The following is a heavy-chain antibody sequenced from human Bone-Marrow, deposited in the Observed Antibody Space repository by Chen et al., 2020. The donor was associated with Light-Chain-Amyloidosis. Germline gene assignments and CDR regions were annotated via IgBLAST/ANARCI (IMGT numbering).Heavy chain of an antibody. CDR2: IYYSGST. J-gene: IGHJ4*02. CDR1: GGSISSSGYY. V-gene: IGHV4-39*01. CDR3: ARWLRFDSRGYPFDY. D-gene: IGHD3-22*01. Sequence: QLQLQESGPGLVKPSESLSLTCTVSGGSISSSGYYWAWIRQPPGNGLEWIGTIYYSGSTQYNPSLVSRVTMSVDTSKTQFSLKLSSVTAADTAIYYCARWLRFDSRGYPFDYWGQGTLVTFSS.